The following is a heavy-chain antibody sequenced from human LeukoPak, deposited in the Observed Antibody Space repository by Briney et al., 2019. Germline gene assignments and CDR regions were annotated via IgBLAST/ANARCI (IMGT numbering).Heavy chain of an antibody. CDR1: GFTFSSYA. CDR3: ARRPNYYGSGSYHHFDY. J-gene: IGHJ4*02. CDR2: ISGSGGST. D-gene: IGHD3-10*01. Sequence: GGSLRLSCAASGFTFSSYAMSWVRQAPGKGLEWVSAISGSGGSTYYADSVKGRFTTSRDNAKNSLYLQMNSLRAEDTAVYYCARRPNYYGSGSYHHFDYWGQGTLVTVSS. V-gene: IGHV3-23*01.